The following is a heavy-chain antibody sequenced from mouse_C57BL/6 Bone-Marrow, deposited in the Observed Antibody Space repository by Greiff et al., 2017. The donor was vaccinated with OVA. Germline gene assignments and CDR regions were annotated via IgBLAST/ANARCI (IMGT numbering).Heavy chain of an antibody. J-gene: IGHJ2*01. V-gene: IGHV1-77*01. CDR1: GYTFTDYY. Sequence: VQLQQSGAELVKPGASVKISCKASGYTFTDYYINGVKQRPGQGLEGIGKIGPGSGSTYYNGKFKGKATLTADKSSSTAYMQLSSLTSEDSAVYFCARHYGSSPLFDYWGQGTTLTVSS. CDR2: IGPGSGST. D-gene: IGHD1-1*01. CDR3: ARHYGSSPLFDY.